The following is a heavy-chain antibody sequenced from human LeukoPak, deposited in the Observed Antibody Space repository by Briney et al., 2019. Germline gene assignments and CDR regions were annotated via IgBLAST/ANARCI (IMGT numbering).Heavy chain of an antibody. CDR1: GGSFSGYY. D-gene: IGHD3-22*01. CDR2: INHSGST. CDR3: ATLGEYYDSSGYYYN. V-gene: IGHV4-34*01. Sequence: SETLSLTCAVYGGSFSGYYWSWIRQPPGKGLEWIGEINHSGSTNYNPSLKSRVTISVDTSKNQFSLKLTPVTAADTAVYYCATLGEYYDSSGYYYNWGQGTLVTVSS. J-gene: IGHJ4*02.